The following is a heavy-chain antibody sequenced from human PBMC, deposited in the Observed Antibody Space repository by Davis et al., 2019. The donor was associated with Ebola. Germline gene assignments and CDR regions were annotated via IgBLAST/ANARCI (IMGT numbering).Heavy chain of an antibody. CDR2: VYYSGTT. D-gene: IGHD3-10*01. CDR1: GGSINSGTYY. Sequence: GSLRLSCSVSGGSINSGTYYWGWVRQPPGKGLEWVGTVYYSGTTYYNPSLKSRLAISVDTSRNQFSLRLRSVTATDTAVYYCARQTYSGSGSGFDPWGPGTLVTVSS. V-gene: IGHV4-39*01. CDR3: ARQTYSGSGSGFDP. J-gene: IGHJ5*02.